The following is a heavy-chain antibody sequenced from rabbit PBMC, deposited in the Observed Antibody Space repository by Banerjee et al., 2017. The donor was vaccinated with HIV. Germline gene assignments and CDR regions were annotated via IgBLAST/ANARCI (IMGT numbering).Heavy chain of an antibody. V-gene: IGHV1S45*01. J-gene: IGHJ6*01. Sequence: QEQLVESGGGLVQPEGSLTLTCTASGFSFSSSYWIWWVRQAPGKGLEWIASIYVNPNTTDYASWAKGRFTISKASSTTVTLRMTELTAADTATYFCARDLDGVIGWNFGWWGPGTLVTVS. CDR2: IYVNPNTT. CDR3: ARDLDGVIGWNFGW. CDR1: GFSFSSSYW. D-gene: IGHD4-1*01.